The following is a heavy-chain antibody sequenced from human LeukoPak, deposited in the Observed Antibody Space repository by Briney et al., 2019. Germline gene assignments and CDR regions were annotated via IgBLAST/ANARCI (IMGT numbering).Heavy chain of an antibody. CDR1: GVSISSGGYY. CDR2: IYYSGST. V-gene: IGHV4-31*03. Sequence: PSETLSLTCTVSGVSISSGGYYWCWIRQDPGKGLEWIGYIYYSGSTYYNPSLKSRVTISVDTSKNQFSLKLSSVTAADTAVYYCAREDRDYYGSGSRYFDYWGQGTLVTVSS. J-gene: IGHJ4*02. CDR3: AREDRDYYGSGSRYFDY. D-gene: IGHD3-10*01.